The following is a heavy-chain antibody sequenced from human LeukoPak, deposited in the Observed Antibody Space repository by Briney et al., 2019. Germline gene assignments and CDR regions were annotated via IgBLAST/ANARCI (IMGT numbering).Heavy chain of an antibody. D-gene: IGHD3-22*01. J-gene: IGHJ3*02. CDR3: ARRAGNSGYFSDAFDI. Sequence: ESLKISCKTSGYSFTHYWIAWVRQMPGKGLEWMGIIYPGDSTARYSPSFQGQVTISADKSITTAYLQWSSLKASDTAMFYCARRAGNSGYFSDAFDIWGQGTMVTVSS. CDR1: GYSFTHYW. CDR2: IYPGDSTA. V-gene: IGHV5-51*01.